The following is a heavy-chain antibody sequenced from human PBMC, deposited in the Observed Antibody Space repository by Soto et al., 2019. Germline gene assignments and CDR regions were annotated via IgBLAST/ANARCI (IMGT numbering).Heavy chain of an antibody. D-gene: IGHD2-2*01. CDR2: IIPIFGTA. CDR1: GDTFSSYA. J-gene: IGHJ6*02. Sequence: SPVKVACKASGDTFSSYAISWVRLAPGQGLEWMGGIIPIFGTANYAQKFQGRVTITADESTSTAYMELSSLRSEDTAVYYCVLVVPAASPPYYYYGMDVWGQGTTVTVSS. CDR3: VLVVPAASPPYYYYGMDV. V-gene: IGHV1-69*13.